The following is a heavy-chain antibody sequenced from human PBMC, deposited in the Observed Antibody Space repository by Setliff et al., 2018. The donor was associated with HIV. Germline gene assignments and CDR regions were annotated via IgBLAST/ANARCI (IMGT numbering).Heavy chain of an antibody. CDR3: ARDPAPSSSASYFQH. CDR1: GYRFTSYY. D-gene: IGHD6-6*01. J-gene: IGHJ1*01. CDR2: INPSSGST. Sequence: ALVKVSCKASGYRFTSYYMHWVRQAPGQGLEWMGIINPSSGSTTYAQKFQGRVTMTRDTSTSTVYMELSSLRSEDTAVYYCARDPAPSSSASYFQHWGQGTPVTVSS. V-gene: IGHV1-46*01.